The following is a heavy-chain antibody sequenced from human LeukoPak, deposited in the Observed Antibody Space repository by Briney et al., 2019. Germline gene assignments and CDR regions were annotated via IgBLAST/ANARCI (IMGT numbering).Heavy chain of an antibody. CDR1: GFTFSSYA. CDR3: ARDLGTSSSWYGSYYYYGMDV. D-gene: IGHD6-13*01. CDR2: ISYDGSNK. Sequence: GRSLRLSCAASGFTFSSYAMHWVRQAPGKGLEWVAVISYDGSNKYYADSVKGRFTISRDNSKNTLYLQMNSLRAEDTAVYYCARDLGTSSSWYGSYYYYGMDVWGQGTTVTVSS. V-gene: IGHV3-30-3*01. J-gene: IGHJ6*02.